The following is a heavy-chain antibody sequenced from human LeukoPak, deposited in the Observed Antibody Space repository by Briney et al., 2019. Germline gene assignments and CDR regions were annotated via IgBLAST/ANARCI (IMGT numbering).Heavy chain of an antibody. CDR1: GITFNNYA. Sequence: PGGSLRLSCVASGITFNNYAMNWVRQAPGKGLEWVSVISGSGGTTYYADSVKGRFTIFRDSSKNTLYLQMNSLRAEDTAVYYCAKVSGGGLYYDGMDVWGQGTTVTVSS. V-gene: IGHV3-23*01. J-gene: IGHJ6*02. D-gene: IGHD1-14*01. CDR2: ISGSGGTT. CDR3: AKVSGGGLYYDGMDV.